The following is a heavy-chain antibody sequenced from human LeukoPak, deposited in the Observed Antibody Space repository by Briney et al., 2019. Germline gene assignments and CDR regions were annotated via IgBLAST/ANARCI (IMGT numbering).Heavy chain of an antibody. J-gene: IGHJ4*02. D-gene: IGHD5-18*01. CDR1: GVTFSSYA. Sequence: SVKVSCKTSGVTFSSYAISWVRQAPGQGLEWMGGIIPIFGTANYAQKFQGRVTITADKSTSTAYMELRSLRSEDTAVYYCARDSPYTAMDDWGQGTLVTVSS. CDR3: ARDSPYTAMDD. CDR2: IIPIFGTA. V-gene: IGHV1-69*06.